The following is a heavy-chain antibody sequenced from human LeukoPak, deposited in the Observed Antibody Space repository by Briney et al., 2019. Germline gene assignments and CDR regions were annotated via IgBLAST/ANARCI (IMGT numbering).Heavy chain of an antibody. V-gene: IGHV3-23*01. Sequence: GGAPRLSSGTSGFPFISNAMSWGRQAPGKGREWVSGISGSGGSTYYADSVKGRFTISRDNSKNRLYLQMNSLRAEDTAVYYCAKRPRGNYLDPFDYWGQGTLVTVSS. J-gene: IGHJ4*02. D-gene: IGHD3-10*01. CDR1: GFPFISNA. CDR3: AKRPRGNYLDPFDY. CDR2: ISGSGGST.